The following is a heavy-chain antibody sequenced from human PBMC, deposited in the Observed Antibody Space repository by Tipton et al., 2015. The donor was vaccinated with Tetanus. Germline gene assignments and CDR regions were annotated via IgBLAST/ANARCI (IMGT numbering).Heavy chain of an antibody. J-gene: IGHJ4*02. CDR3: ARAHCSDGVCNFDF. Sequence: QLVQSGGEVKKPGESLKISCKGSGYIFTNYWIGWVRQKPGKGLEWMGIIYPGYSDTRYSPSFQGQVTISVDKSINTAYLQWSSLKASDTSMFYCARAHCSDGVCNFDFWGQGALVTVAS. V-gene: IGHV5-51*01. CDR2: IYPGYSDT. D-gene: IGHD2-15*01. CDR1: GYIFTNYW.